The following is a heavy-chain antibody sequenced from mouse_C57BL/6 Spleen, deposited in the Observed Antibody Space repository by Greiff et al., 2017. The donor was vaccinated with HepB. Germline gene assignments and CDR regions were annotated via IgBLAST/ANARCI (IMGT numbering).Heavy chain of an antibody. V-gene: IGHV1-76*01. CDR2: IYPGSGNT. CDR1: GYTFTDYY. J-gene: IGHJ2*01. D-gene: IGHD2-4*01. Sequence: VQLQQSGAELVRPGASVKLSCKASGYTFTDYYINWVKQRPGQGLEWIARIYPGSGNTYYNEKFKGKATLTAEKSSSTAYMQLSSLTYEDSAVYFCARSDYDDYWGQGTTLTVSS. CDR3: ARSDYDDY.